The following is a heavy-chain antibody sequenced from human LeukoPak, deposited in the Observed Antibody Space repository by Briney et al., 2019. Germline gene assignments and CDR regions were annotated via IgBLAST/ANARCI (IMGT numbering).Heavy chain of an antibody. CDR1: VFTFIIYA. D-gene: IGHD4-17*01. CDR2: ISGSGGST. Sequence: GGSRRLSFAASVFTFIIYAMSWVRQAPGKGLGRVSAISGSGGSTYYADSVKGRFTISRDNSKNTLYLQMNSLRAEDTAVYYCAKQVPDYGDYVGVDYWGQGTLVTVSS. CDR3: AKQVPDYGDYVGVDY. J-gene: IGHJ4*02. V-gene: IGHV3-23*01.